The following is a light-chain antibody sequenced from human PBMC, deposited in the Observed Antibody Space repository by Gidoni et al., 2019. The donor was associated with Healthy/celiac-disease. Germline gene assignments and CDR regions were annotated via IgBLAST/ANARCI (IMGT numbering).Light chain of an antibody. V-gene: IGKV2-28*01. CDR1: QRLLHSNGYNY. CDR2: LGS. Sequence: VMTQSPLSLPVTTGEPASISCRSSQRLLHSNGYNYLDWYLQKPGQSPQLLIYLGSSRASGVPDRFSGSGSGTDFTLKISRVAAEDVGVYCCMQALQTPPSFGQGTKLEIK. CDR3: MQALQTPPS. J-gene: IGKJ2*01.